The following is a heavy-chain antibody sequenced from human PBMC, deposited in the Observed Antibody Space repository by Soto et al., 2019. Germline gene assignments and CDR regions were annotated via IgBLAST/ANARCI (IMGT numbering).Heavy chain of an antibody. CDR1: GGTFSSYT. J-gene: IGHJ6*03. Sequence: SVTVSCKASGGTFSSYTISWVRQAPGQGLEWMGRIIPILGIANYAQKFQGRVTITADKSTSTAYMELSSLRSEDTAAYYCARARCYHYYYYMDVWGKGTTVTVSS. D-gene: IGHD2-2*01. CDR3: ARARCYHYYYYMDV. CDR2: IIPILGIA. V-gene: IGHV1-69*02.